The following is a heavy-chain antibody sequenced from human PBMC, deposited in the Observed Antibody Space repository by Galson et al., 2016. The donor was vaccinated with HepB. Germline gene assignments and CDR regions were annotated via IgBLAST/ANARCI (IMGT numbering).Heavy chain of an antibody. CDR1: GFTFSNYA. CDR2: INSGGSDT. V-gene: IGHV3-74*03. J-gene: IGHJ2*01. D-gene: IGHD1-14*01. Sequence: SLRLSCAASGFTFSNYAMTWVRQAPGKGPVWVSRINSGGSDTKYADFVKGRFIISRDNAKNTLYVQMNSLTAEDTAVYFCARGGPQWPTSYFDLWGRGTLVTVSS. CDR3: ARGGPQWPTSYFDL.